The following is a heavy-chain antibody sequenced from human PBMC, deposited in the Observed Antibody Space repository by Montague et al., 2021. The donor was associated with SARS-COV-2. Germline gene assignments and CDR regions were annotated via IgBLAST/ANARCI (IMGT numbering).Heavy chain of an antibody. CDR3: AREEWELPTTDNYYYYYGMDV. D-gene: IGHD1-26*01. J-gene: IGHJ6*02. CDR2: IYTSGST. V-gene: IGHV4-61*02. CDR1: GGSISSSSYY. Sequence: TLSLTCTVSGGSISSSSYYWGWIRQPAGKGLEWIGRIYTSGSTNYNPSLKSRVTMSVDTSKNQFSLKLSSVTAADTAVYYCAREEWELPTTDNYYYYYGMDVWGQGTTVTVSS.